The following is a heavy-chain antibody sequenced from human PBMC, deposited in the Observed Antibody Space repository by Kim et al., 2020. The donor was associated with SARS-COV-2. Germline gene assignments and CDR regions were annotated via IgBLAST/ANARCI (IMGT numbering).Heavy chain of an antibody. CDR1: GGTFSSYA. D-gene: IGHD2-15*01. CDR3: ARGGYCSGGSCYSDFSLDY. J-gene: IGHJ4*02. CDR2: IIPIFGTA. V-gene: IGHV1-69*13. Sequence: SVKVSCKASGGTFSSYAISWVRQAPGQGLEWMGGIIPIFGTANYAQKFQGRVTITADESTSTAYMELSSLRSEDTAVYYCARGGYCSGGSCYSDFSLDYWGQGTLVTVSS.